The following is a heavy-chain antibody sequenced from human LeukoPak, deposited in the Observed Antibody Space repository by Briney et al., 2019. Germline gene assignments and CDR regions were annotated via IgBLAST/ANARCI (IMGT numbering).Heavy chain of an antibody. CDR2: INPNSGGT. V-gene: IGHV1-2*02. CDR1: GYTFTGYY. J-gene: IGHJ6*03. D-gene: IGHD1-1*01. Sequence: ASVKVSCKASGYTFTGYYMHWVRQAPGQGLEWMGWINPNSGGTNYAQKFQGRVTMTRDTSISTAYMELSRLRSDDTAVYYCARNGMSGTTGYYYYYMDVWGKGTTVTISS. CDR3: ARNGMSGTTGYYYYYMDV.